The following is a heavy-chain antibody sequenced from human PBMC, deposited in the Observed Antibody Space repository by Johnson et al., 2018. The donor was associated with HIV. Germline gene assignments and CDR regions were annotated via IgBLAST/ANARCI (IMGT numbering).Heavy chain of an antibody. J-gene: IGHJ3*02. D-gene: IGHD6-6*01. V-gene: IGHV3-30-3*01. Sequence: MHWVRQAPGKGLEWVAVISYDGSNKYYADSVKGRFTISRDNSKNTLYLQMNSLRAEDTAVYYCARRGYSSSGGAFDIWGQGTMVTVSS. CDR2: ISYDGSNK. CDR3: ARRGYSSSGGAFDI.